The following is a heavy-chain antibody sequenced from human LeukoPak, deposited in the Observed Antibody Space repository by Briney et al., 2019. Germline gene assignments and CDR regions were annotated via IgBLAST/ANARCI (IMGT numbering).Heavy chain of an antibody. CDR1: GYTFTSYG. D-gene: IGHD3-22*01. CDR2: ISAYNGNT. J-gene: IGHJ6*03. CDR3: ARDPDYYPLDGRYYYMDV. Sequence: ASVKVSCKASGYTFTSYGISWVRQAPGQGLEWMGWISAYNGNTNYAQKLQGRVTMTTDTSTSTAYMELRSLRSDDTAVYYCARDPDYYPLDGRYYYMDVWGKGTTVTISS. V-gene: IGHV1-18*01.